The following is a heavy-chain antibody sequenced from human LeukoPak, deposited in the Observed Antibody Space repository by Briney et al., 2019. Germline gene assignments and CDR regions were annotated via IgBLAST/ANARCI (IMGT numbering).Heavy chain of an antibody. J-gene: IGHJ2*01. V-gene: IGHV3-33*01. Sequence: GGSLRLSCAASGFTFSSYGMHWVRQAPGKGLEWVAVIWYDGSNKYYADPVKGRFTISRDNSKNTLYLQMNSLRAEDTAVYYCARELISTTWRGNRSYFDLWGRGTLVTVSS. CDR3: ARELISTTWRGNRSYFDL. CDR2: IWYDGSNK. D-gene: IGHD1-1*01. CDR1: GFTFSSYG.